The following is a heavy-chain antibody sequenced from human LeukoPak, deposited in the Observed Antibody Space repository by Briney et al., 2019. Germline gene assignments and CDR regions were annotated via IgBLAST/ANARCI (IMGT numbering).Heavy chain of an antibody. V-gene: IGHV3-30*02. CDR1: GFIFSSYG. Sequence: PGGSLRLSCAASGFIFSSYGMHWVRQAPGKGLEWVAFIRYDGRNKYYADSVKGRFTISRDNSKNTLYLQMNSLRGEDTAVYYCARDVYDSSGYWYYYMDVWGKGTTVTISS. D-gene: IGHD3-22*01. CDR2: IRYDGRNK. J-gene: IGHJ6*03. CDR3: ARDVYDSSGYWYYYMDV.